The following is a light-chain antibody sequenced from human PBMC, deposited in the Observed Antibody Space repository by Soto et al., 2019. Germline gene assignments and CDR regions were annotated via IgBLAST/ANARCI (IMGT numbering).Light chain of an antibody. J-gene: IGKJ1*01. Sequence: DIQMTQSPSTLYASVGDRFTITFRASQSISSWLAWYQQKPGKAPKLLIYDASSLESGVPSRFSGSGSGTEFTLTISSLRPDDFATYYCQQYNSYPWTFGQGTKVDIK. V-gene: IGKV1-5*01. CDR2: DAS. CDR3: QQYNSYPWT. CDR1: QSISSW.